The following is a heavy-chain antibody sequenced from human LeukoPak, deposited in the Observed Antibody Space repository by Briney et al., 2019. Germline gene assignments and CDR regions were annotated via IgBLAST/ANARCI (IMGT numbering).Heavy chain of an antibody. V-gene: IGHV1-69*04. CDR1: GGTFSSYA. CDR3: ARGFRYSSSWSANWFDP. CDR2: IIPILGIA. D-gene: IGHD6-13*01. Sequence: SVKVSCKASGGTFSSYAISWVRQAPGQGLEWMGRIIPILGIANYAQKFQGRVTITADKSTSTAYMELSSLRSEDTAVCYCARGFRYSSSWSANWFDPWGQGTLVTVSS. J-gene: IGHJ5*02.